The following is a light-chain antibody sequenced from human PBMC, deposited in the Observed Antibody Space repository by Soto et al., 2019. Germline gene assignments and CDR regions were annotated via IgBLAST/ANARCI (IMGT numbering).Light chain of an antibody. CDR1: QSITSW. J-gene: IGKJ1*01. CDR3: QEYNSYS. CDR2: DAS. V-gene: IGKV1-5*01. Sequence: IQLTQSPSSLSASVGDRAIITCRASQSITSWLAWYQQKPGKAPKLLIYDASTLESGVPLRFSGSGSGTAFTLTISSLQPDDFATYYCQEYNSYSFGQGTKVDIK.